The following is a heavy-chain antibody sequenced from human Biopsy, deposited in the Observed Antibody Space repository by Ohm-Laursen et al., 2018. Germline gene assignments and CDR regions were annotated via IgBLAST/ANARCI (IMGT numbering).Heavy chain of an antibody. CDR1: GFTFSSHA. CDR2: ISASSSYI. D-gene: IGHD3-16*01. Sequence: SLRLSCAAFGFTFSSHAMSWVRQAPGKGLEWVSSISASSSYIHYADSVKGRFTVSRDNAKNSLYLQMNSLRAADTAIYYCATELLPPGVGGPWLDSWGQGTPVTVSS. V-gene: IGHV3-21*06. J-gene: IGHJ5*01. CDR3: ATELLPPGVGGPWLDS.